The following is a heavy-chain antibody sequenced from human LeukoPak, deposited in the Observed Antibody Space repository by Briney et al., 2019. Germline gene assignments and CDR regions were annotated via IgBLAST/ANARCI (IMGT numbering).Heavy chain of an antibody. CDR2: VSSSGSTK. J-gene: IGHJ4*02. D-gene: IGHD3-22*01. V-gene: IGHV3-48*03. Sequence: GGSLRLSCAASGFTFSSYEMNWVRQAPGKGLEWVSYVSSSGSTKYYADSVKGRFTISRDNSKNTLYLQMNSLRAEDTAVYYCAKDAREGVYDSSGYYIDYWGQGTLVTVSS. CDR3: AKDAREGVYDSSGYYIDY. CDR1: GFTFSSYE.